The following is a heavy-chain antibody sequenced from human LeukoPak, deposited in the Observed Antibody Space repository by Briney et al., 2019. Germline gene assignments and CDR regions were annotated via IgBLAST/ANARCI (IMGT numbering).Heavy chain of an antibody. J-gene: IGHJ4*02. CDR2: IHHSGST. V-gene: IGHV4-61*08. CDR3: AVGYSSGWYIDY. Sequence: SETLSLTCTVSGGSISSGDYYWSWIRQSPGKGLEWIGYIHHSGSTNYNPSLKSRVTMSVDTSKNQFSLKLSSVTAADTAVYYCAVGYSSGWYIDYWGQGTLVTVSS. CDR1: GGSISSGDYY. D-gene: IGHD6-19*01.